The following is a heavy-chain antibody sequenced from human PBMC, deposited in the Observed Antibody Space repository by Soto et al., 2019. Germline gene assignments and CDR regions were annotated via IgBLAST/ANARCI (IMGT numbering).Heavy chain of an antibody. J-gene: IGHJ4*02. CDR1: GYTFTSYG. CDR3: ASSREGGSGRYFDY. CDR2: ISAHNGNT. D-gene: IGHD1-26*01. V-gene: IGHV1-18*01. Sequence: QVQLVQSGAEVRKPGASVKVSCKASGYTFTSYGLTWVRQAPGQGLEWMGWISAHNGNTKYAQKLQGRVTMTTDTSTSTAYMELRRLRSDDTAVYYCASSREGGSGRYFDYWGQGTLVTVSS.